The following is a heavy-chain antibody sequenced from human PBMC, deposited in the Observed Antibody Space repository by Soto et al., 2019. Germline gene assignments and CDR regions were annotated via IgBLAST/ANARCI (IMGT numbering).Heavy chain of an antibody. CDR2: MNPNSGNT. D-gene: IGHD6-13*01. Sequence: ASVKVSCKASGYTFTSYDINWVRQATGQGLEWMGWMNPNSGNTGYAQKFQGRVTMTRNTSISTAYMELSSLKTEDTAAYYCTRVGLAAAGPLYYYYGMDVWGQGTTVTVSS. CDR3: TRVGLAAAGPLYYYYGMDV. J-gene: IGHJ6*02. V-gene: IGHV1-8*01. CDR1: GYTFTSYD.